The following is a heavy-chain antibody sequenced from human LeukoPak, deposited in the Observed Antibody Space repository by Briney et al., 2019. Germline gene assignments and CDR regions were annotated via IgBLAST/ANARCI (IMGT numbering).Heavy chain of an antibody. V-gene: IGHV3-21*01. CDR1: GFTFSSYS. D-gene: IGHD6-13*01. CDR2: ISSSSSYI. J-gene: IGHJ4*02. Sequence: GGSLRLSCAASGFTFSSYSMNWVRQAPGEGLEWVSSISSSSSYIYYADSVKGRFTISRDNAKNSLYLQMNSLRAEDTAVYYCASVRAAGIFGSGYWGQGTLVTVSS. CDR3: ASVRAAGIFGSGY.